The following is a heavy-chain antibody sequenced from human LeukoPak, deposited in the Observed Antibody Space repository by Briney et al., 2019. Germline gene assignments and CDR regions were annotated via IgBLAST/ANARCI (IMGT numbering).Heavy chain of an antibody. CDR3: AKDLRGTLSSRGPFEY. V-gene: IGHV3-23*01. Sequence: GGSLRLSCAASGFTFSSYAMSWVRQAPEKGLEWVSAISGNGDITYYADTVKGRFSGSRDDSKNTLYLQLNSLRAEDTAVYYCAKDLRGTLSSRGPFEYWGQGTLVTVSS. J-gene: IGHJ4*02. CDR2: ISGNGDIT. CDR1: GFTFSSYA. D-gene: IGHD1-1*01.